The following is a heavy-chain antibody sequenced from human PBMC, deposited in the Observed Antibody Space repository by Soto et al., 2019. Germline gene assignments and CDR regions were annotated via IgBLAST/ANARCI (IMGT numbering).Heavy chain of an antibody. CDR2: TRNKANSYTT. D-gene: IGHD6-19*01. Sequence: GGSLRLSCAASGFTFSDHYMDWVRQAPGKGLEWVGRTRNKANSYTTEYAASVKGRFTISRDDSKNSLYLQMNSLKTEDTAVYYCASSDSVAGTPFDYWGQGTLVTVSS. CDR3: ASSDSVAGTPFDY. J-gene: IGHJ4*02. V-gene: IGHV3-72*01. CDR1: GFTFSDHY.